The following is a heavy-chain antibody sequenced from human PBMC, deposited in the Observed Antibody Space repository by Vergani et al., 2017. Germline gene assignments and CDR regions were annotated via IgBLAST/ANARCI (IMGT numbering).Heavy chain of an antibody. J-gene: IGHJ4*02. CDR2: ISYDGSNK. D-gene: IGHD1-1*01. CDR1: GFTFSSYG. V-gene: IGHV3-30*18. Sequence: QVQLVESGGGVVQPGRSLRLSCAASGFTFSSYGMHWVRQAPGKGLEWVAVISYDGSNKYYADSVKGRFTISRDNSKHTLYLQMNSLRAEDTAVYYCAKGGLERRGNDYWGQGTLVTVSS. CDR3: AKGGLERRGNDY.